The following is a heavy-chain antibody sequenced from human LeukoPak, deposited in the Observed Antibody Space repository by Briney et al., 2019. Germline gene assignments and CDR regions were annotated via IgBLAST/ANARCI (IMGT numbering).Heavy chain of an antibody. CDR1: GYTFTGYY. Sequence: GASVKVSCKASGYTFTGYYMHWVRQAPGQGLEWMGRINPNSGGTNYAQKFQGRVTMTRDTSISTAYMELSRLRSDDTAVYYCARECSGGSCYGGDCWGQGTLVTVSS. CDR3: ARECSGGSCYGGDC. V-gene: IGHV1-2*06. J-gene: IGHJ4*02. D-gene: IGHD2-15*01. CDR2: INPNSGGT.